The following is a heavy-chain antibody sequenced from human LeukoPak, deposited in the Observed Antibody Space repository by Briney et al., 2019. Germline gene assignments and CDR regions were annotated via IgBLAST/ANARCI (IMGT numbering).Heavy chain of an antibody. CDR1: GFTFSSYA. D-gene: IGHD1-26*01. CDR2: ISYDGSNK. CDR3: ARPPEVGATYYYYYGMDV. J-gene: IGHJ6*02. V-gene: IGHV3-30-3*01. Sequence: QPGGSLRLSCAASGFTFSSYAMHWVRQAPGKGLEWVAVISYDGSNKYYADSVKGRFTISRDNSKNTLYLQMNSLRAEDTAVYYCARPPEVGATYYYYYGMDVWGQGTTVTVSS.